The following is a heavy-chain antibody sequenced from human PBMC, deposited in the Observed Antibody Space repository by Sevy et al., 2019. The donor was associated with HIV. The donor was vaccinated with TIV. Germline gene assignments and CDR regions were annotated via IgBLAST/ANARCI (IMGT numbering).Heavy chain of an antibody. CDR3: AGDSVYGVADY. CDR1: GYTFSTYA. Sequence: ASVKVSCKASGYTFSTYAMHWVRQAPGQRLEWMGWINPGNGNTEYAQKFQGRVTITRNTSASTAYMELSSLRSEDTAVYYCAGDSVYGVADYWGQGTLVTVSS. D-gene: IGHD3-3*01. V-gene: IGHV1-3*01. J-gene: IGHJ4*02. CDR2: INPGNGNT.